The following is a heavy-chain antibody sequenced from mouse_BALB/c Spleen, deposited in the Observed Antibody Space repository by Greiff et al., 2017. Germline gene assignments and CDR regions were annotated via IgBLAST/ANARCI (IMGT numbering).Heavy chain of an antibody. V-gene: IGHV5-6-5*01. CDR3: AREYYGNAMDD. CDR2: ISSGGST. D-gene: IGHD2-1*01. CDR1: GFTFSSYA. Sequence: EVKLVESGGGLVKPGGSLKLSCAASGFTFSSYAMSWVRQTPEKRLEWVASISSGGSTYYPDSVKGRFTISRDNARNILYLQMSSLRSEDTAMYYCAREYYGNAMDDWGQGTSVTVSS. J-gene: IGHJ4*01.